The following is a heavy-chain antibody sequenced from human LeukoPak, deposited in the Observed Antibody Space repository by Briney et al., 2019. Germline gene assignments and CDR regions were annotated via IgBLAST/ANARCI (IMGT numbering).Heavy chain of an antibody. D-gene: IGHD2-15*01. CDR3: ARDLGAYCSGGSCLKQYDY. CDR1: GYTFTSYG. V-gene: IGHV1-18*01. J-gene: IGHJ4*02. Sequence: ASVKVSCKASGYTFTSYGISWVRQAPGQGLEWMGWISAYNGNTNYAQKLQGRVTMTTDTSTSTAYMELRSLRSDDTAVYYCARDLGAYCSGGSCLKQYDYWGQGTLVTVSS. CDR2: ISAYNGNT.